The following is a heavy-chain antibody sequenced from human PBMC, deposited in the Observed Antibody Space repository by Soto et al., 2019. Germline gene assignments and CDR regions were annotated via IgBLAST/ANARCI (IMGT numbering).Heavy chain of an antibody. D-gene: IGHD5-18*01. J-gene: IGHJ3*02. CDR2: ISDDGSNK. CDR3: AKGGGYSYGTNDAFDI. Sequence: QVQLVESGGGVVQPGRSLRLSCAASGFTFRTSGMHWVRQAPGKGLEWVAVISDDGSNKYNIASVEGRFNISRDNSKNTLYLQMNSLRTEDTAVYYCAKGGGYSYGTNDAFDIWGQGTMVTVSS. V-gene: IGHV3-30*18. CDR1: GFTFRTSG.